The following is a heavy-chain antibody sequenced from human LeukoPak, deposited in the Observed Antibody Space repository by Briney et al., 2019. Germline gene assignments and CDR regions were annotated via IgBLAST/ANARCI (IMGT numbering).Heavy chain of an antibody. CDR2: ISGSGGST. CDR3: AKDRRVHYYGSERGLDNWFDP. CDR1: GFTFSSYT. D-gene: IGHD3-10*01. Sequence: GGSLRLSCAASGFTFSSYTMNWVRQAPGKGLEWVSAISGSGGSTYYTDSVKGRFTISRDNSKNTLYLQMNSLRAEDTAVYYCAKDRRVHYYGSERGLDNWFDPWGQGTLVTVSS. V-gene: IGHV3-23*01. J-gene: IGHJ5*02.